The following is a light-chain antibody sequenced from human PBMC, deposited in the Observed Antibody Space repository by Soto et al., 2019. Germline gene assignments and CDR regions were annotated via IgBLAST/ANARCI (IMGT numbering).Light chain of an antibody. CDR1: SSDVGSYNY. Sequence: QSALTQPASVSGSPGQSITISCTGTSSDVGSYNYVSWYQQYPGKAPKLMIYDVSNRPSGVSYRFSGSKSGNTASLTISGLQAEDEADYYCSSYTTSSNPVVFGGGTKLTVL. J-gene: IGLJ2*01. CDR2: DVS. CDR3: SSYTTSSNPVV. V-gene: IGLV2-14*01.